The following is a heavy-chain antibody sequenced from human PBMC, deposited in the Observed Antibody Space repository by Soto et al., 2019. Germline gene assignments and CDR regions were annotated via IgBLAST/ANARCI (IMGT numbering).Heavy chain of an antibody. CDR2: IYSSGST. Sequence: PSETLSLTCTVSGGSISSGDYYWSWIRQPPGKGLEWIGRIYSSGSTTYNPSFKSRVTISVDTSKNQFSLKLSSVTPADTAVYYCASETTVTDAFDIWGQGTMVTVSS. J-gene: IGHJ3*02. D-gene: IGHD4-4*01. CDR3: ASETTVTDAFDI. V-gene: IGHV4-61*08. CDR1: GGSISSGDYY.